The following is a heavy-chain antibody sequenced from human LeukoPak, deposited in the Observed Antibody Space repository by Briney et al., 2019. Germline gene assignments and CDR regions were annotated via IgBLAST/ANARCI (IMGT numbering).Heavy chain of an antibody. CDR3: AKDFNPNYYDSSGYFRLPNWFDP. V-gene: IGHV3-23*01. CDR2: ISGSGGST. J-gene: IGHJ5*02. CDR1: GFTFSSYA. Sequence: GGSLRLSCAASGFTFSSYAMSWVRQAPGKGLEWVSAISGSGGSTYYADSVKGRFTISRDNSKNTLYPQMNSLRAEDTAVYYCAKDFNPNYYDSSGYFRLPNWFDPWGQGTLVTVSS. D-gene: IGHD3-22*01.